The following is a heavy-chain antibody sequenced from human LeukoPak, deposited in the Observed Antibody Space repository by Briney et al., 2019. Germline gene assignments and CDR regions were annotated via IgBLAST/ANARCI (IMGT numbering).Heavy chain of an antibody. CDR1: GGSFSGYY. D-gene: IGHD2-2*02. CDR3: ATTLGYCSSTSCYTFDY. J-gene: IGHJ4*02. V-gene: IGHV4-34*01. CDR2: VNHSGST. Sequence: SETLSLTCAVCGGSFSGYYWSWIRQPPGKGLEWIGEVNHSGSTNYNPSLKSRVTISVDTSKNQFSLKLSSVTAADTAVYYCATTLGYCSSTSCYTFDYWGQGTLVTVSS.